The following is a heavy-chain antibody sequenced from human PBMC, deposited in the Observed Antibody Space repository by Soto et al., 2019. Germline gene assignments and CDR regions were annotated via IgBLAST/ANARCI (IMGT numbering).Heavy chain of an antibody. CDR2: IIPILGIA. D-gene: IGHD3-10*01. Sequence: ASVKVSCKASGGTFSSYTISWVRQAPGQGLEWMGRIIPILGIANYAQKFQGRVTITADKSTSTAYMELSSLRSEDTAVYYCARFAATMVRGVRNPYYYYMDVWGKGTTVTVSS. J-gene: IGHJ6*03. V-gene: IGHV1-69*02. CDR1: GGTFSSYT. CDR3: ARFAATMVRGVRNPYYYYMDV.